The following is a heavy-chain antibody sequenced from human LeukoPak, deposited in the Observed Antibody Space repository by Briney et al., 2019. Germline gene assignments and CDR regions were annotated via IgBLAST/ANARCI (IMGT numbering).Heavy chain of an antibody. CDR3: AKDNIRIVVAGTIDY. Sequence: GGSLRLSCAASGFTFDDYGMSWVRQAPGKGLEWVSGINWNGGSTGYADSVKGRFTISRDNAKTSLYLQMNSLRSEDTALYYCAKDNIRIVVAGTIDYWGQGTLVTVSS. CDR2: INWNGGST. CDR1: GFTFDDYG. J-gene: IGHJ4*02. V-gene: IGHV3-20*04. D-gene: IGHD6-19*01.